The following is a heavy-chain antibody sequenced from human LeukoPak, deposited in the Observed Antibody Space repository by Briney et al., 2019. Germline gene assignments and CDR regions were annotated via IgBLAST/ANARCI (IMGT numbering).Heavy chain of an antibody. V-gene: IGHV4-59*01. CDR1: GGSISSYY. D-gene: IGHD3-10*01. CDR3: ARGGGKFDY. J-gene: IGHJ4*02. Sequence: SETLSLTCTVSGGSISSYYWSWIRQPPGKGLEWVGYIYYTGSTNYNPSLKGRVTISVDTSKNQFSLKLSSVTAADTAVYYCARGGGKFDYWGQGTLVTVSS. CDR2: IYYTGST.